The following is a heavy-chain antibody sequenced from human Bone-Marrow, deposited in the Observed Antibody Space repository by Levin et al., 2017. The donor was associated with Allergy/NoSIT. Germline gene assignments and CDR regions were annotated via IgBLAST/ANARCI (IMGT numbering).Heavy chain of an antibody. Sequence: QASETLSLTCAASGFTFSNSSMNWVRQAPGKGLEWVSYISDSSSSIFYADSVKGRFTISRDNAKNSLFLQMNSLRDEDTAVYYCARDCPHLSYSSTWYYYYGMDVWGQGTTVTVSS. CDR2: ISDSSSSI. V-gene: IGHV3-48*02. CDR1: GFTFSNSS. CDR3: ARDCPHLSYSSTWYYYYGMDV. D-gene: IGHD6-13*01. J-gene: IGHJ6*02.